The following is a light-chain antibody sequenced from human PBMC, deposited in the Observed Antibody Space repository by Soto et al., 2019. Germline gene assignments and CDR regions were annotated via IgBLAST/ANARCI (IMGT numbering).Light chain of an antibody. CDR1: QGVXSN. CDR2: GAS. CDR3: QQYNNWPTCS. J-gene: IGKJ3*01. Sequence: IVVTQSAATLSVSPGERATLSCRASQGVXSNFAWYKQKNGQTPRLLIXGASTRAAGIPARFIGSGSGRDFTLTISSLQSEDFAVYYCQQYNNWPTCSFGPGTKVDIK. V-gene: IGKV3-15*01.